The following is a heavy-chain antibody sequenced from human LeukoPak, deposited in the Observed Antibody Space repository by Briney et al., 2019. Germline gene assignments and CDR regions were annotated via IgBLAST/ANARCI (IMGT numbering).Heavy chain of an antibody. D-gene: IGHD2-2*01. V-gene: IGHV3-21*01. CDR2: ISSSSSYI. CDR3: VSPSTSTWTAFDY. Sequence: PGGSLRLSCAASGFTFSSYSMNWVRQAPGKGLEWVSSISSSSSYIYYADSVKGRFTISRDNAKNSLYLQMNSLRAEDTAVYYCVSPSTSTWTAFDYWGQGTLVTVSS. J-gene: IGHJ4*02. CDR1: GFTFSSYS.